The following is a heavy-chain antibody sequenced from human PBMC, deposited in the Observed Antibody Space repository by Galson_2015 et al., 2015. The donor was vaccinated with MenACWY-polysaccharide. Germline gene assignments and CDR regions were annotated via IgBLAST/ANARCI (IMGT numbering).Heavy chain of an antibody. CDR2: MNPNSANT. CDR3: ARGGAARRGWYFDL. V-gene: IGHV1-8*01. D-gene: IGHD6-6*01. Sequence: SVKVSCKASEYTFTSYDINWVRQAPGQGLEWMGWMNPNSANTGYGKKFQGRVTMTRNTSMSTAYMELSSLRFEDTAVYSCARGGAARRGWYFDLWGRGTLVTVSS. CDR1: EYTFTSYD. J-gene: IGHJ2*01.